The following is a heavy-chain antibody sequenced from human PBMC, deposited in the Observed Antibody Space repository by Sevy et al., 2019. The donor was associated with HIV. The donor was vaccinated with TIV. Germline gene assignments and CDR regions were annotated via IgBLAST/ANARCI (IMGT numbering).Heavy chain of an antibody. D-gene: IGHD6-13*01. CDR1: GFTFSSYA. CDR3: ARPGGAAAGPYAFDI. CDR2: ISYDGSNK. J-gene: IGHJ3*02. Sequence: GGSLRLSCAASGFTFSSYAMHWVRQAPGKGLEWVAVISYDGSNKYYADSVKGRFTISRDNSKNTLYLQMNSLRAEDTAVYYRARPGGAAAGPYAFDIWGQGTMVTVSS. V-gene: IGHV3-30-3*01.